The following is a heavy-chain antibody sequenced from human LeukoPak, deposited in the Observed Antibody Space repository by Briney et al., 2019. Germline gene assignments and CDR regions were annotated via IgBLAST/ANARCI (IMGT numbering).Heavy chain of an antibody. Sequence: SETLSLTCTVSGGAISSGGYYWSWIRQHPGKGLEWIGYIYYSGSTYYNPSLKSRVTISVDTSKNQFSLKLSSVTAADTAVYYCARDIVDVGFDYWGQGTLVTVSS. J-gene: IGHJ4*02. CDR1: GGAISSGGYY. D-gene: IGHD2-15*01. CDR3: ARDIVDVGFDY. V-gene: IGHV4-31*03. CDR2: IYYSGST.